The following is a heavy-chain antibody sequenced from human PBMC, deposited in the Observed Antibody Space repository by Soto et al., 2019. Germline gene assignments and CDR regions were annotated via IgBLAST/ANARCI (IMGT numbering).Heavy chain of an antibody. D-gene: IGHD3-10*01. CDR3: ARDIVRGDYYYGMDV. CDR2: IYYSGST. CDR1: GGSISSGGYY. J-gene: IGHJ6*02. V-gene: IGHV4-31*03. Sequence: SETLSLTCTVSGGSISSGGYYWSWIRQHPGKGLEWIGYIYYSGSTYYNPSLKSRVTISVDTSKNQFSLKLSSVTAADTAVYYCARDIVRGDYYYGMDVWGQGTTVTV.